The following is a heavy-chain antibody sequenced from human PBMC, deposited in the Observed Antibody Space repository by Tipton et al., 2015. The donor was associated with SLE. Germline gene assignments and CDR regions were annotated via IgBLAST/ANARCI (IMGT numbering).Heavy chain of an antibody. Sequence: TLSLTCTASGGSISSYYWSWIRQPPGKGLDWIGYIYYSGSTNYNPSLKSRVTISVDTSKNQFSLKLSSVTAADTAVYYCARSYSSSFSFDYWGQGTLVTVSS. CDR3: ARSYSSSFSFDY. CDR1: GGSISSYY. D-gene: IGHD6-6*01. CDR2: IYYSGST. V-gene: IGHV4-59*01. J-gene: IGHJ4*02.